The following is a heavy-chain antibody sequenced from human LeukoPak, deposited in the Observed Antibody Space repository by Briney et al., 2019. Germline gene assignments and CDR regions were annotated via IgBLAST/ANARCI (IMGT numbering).Heavy chain of an antibody. V-gene: IGHV1-18*01. Sequence: ASVRVSCKASSYTFTSYGITWVRQAPGQGLEVMGWINPYNGDTNYAQKVQGRVTMTTDTSTSTAYMDLRSLRSDDTAVYYCARGPRYYDILTGHFDYWGQRTLVTVSS. CDR3: ARGPRYYDILTGHFDY. CDR2: INPYNGDT. J-gene: IGHJ4*02. CDR1: SYTFTSYG. D-gene: IGHD3-9*01.